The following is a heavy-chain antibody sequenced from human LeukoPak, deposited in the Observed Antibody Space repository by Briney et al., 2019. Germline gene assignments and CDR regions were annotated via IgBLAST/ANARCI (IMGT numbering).Heavy chain of an antibody. CDR2: IYYSGIT. V-gene: IGHV4-59*01. Sequence: PSETLSLTCTVSGRSISSYYWSWLRQPPGKGLEWIGYIYYSGITNYNPSLKSLVTISVDTSKNQSSLKLSSVTPADTAVYYCARALLWFGEFPPHYMDVWGKGTTVTVSS. CDR1: GRSISSYY. D-gene: IGHD3-10*01. CDR3: ARALLWFGEFPPHYMDV. J-gene: IGHJ6*03.